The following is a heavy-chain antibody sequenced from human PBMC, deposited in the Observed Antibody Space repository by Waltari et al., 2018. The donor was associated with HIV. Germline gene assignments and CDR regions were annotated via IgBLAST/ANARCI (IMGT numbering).Heavy chain of an antibody. CDR2: ISAYNDNT. CDR1: GYTFHNYG. Sequence: QVQLVQSGAEVKKPGASVKVSCKASGYTFHNYGITWVRQATGEGLEWMGWISAYNDNTNYAQTFQGRVTMTTDTSATTAYMELRSLRSGDTAVYYCARDQTPYYYDSSGFIPDAFDVWGQGTMVTVSS. CDR3: ARDQTPYYYDSSGFIPDAFDV. V-gene: IGHV1-18*01. J-gene: IGHJ3*01. D-gene: IGHD3-22*01.